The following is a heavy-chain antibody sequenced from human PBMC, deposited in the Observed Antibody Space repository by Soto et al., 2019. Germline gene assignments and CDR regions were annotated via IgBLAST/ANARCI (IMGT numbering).Heavy chain of an antibody. CDR3: ARGVVYGDQGWDY. CDR2: IYYSGST. V-gene: IGHV4-30-4*01. D-gene: IGHD4-17*01. CDR1: GGSISSGDYY. J-gene: IGHJ4*02. Sequence: SETLSLTCTVSGGSISSGDYYWSWIRQPPGKGLEWIGYIYYSGSTYYNPSLKSRVTISVDTSKNQFSLKLSSVTAADTAVYYCARGVVYGDQGWDYWGQGTLVTVSS.